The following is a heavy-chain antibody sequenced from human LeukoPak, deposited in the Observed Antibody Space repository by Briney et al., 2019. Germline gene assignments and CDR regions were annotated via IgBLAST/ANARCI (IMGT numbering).Heavy chain of an antibody. Sequence: PGGSLRLSCAASGFTFSNYWMHWVRQAPGKGLVWVSRINSDGRSTNYADSVKGRFTISRDNAKNTLYLQMNSLRAEDTAVYYCARAPQNSVFNMFYYFDYWGQGTLVTVSS. D-gene: IGHD2-21*01. CDR2: INSDGRST. V-gene: IGHV3-74*01. J-gene: IGHJ4*02. CDR3: ARAPQNSVFNMFYYFDY. CDR1: GFTFSNYW.